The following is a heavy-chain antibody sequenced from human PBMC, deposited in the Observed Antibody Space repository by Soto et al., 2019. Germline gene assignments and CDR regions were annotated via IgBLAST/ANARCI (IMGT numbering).Heavy chain of an antibody. CDR2: ISAYNGNT. CDR3: ARDSPLLIVATTAFDY. Sequence: ASVKVSCKASGYTFTSYGISWVRQAPGQGLEWMGWISAYNGNTNYAQKLQGRVTMTTDTSTSTAYMELRSLRSDDTAVYYCARDSPLLIVATTAFDYWGQGTPVTVSS. V-gene: IGHV1-18*01. D-gene: IGHD5-12*01. J-gene: IGHJ4*02. CDR1: GYTFTSYG.